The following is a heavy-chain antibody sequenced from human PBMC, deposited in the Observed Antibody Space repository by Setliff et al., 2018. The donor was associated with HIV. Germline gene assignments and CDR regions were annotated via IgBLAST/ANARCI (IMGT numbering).Heavy chain of an antibody. CDR3: ARDFCSSTTCTNWFHP. V-gene: IGHV4-38-2*02. J-gene: IGHJ5*02. CDR2: IYHSGST. CDR1: GYSISSGYY. Sequence: SETLSLTCTVSGYSISSGYYWGWIRQPPGKGLEWIGSIYHSGSTYYNPSLKSRVTISVDTSKNQFSLKLSSVTAADTAVYYCARDFCSSTTCTNWFHPWGQGTLVTVSS. D-gene: IGHD2-2*01.